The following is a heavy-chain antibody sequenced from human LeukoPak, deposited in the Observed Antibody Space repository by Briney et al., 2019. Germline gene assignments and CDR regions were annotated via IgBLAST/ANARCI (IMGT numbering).Heavy chain of an antibody. J-gene: IGHJ3*02. CDR3: ARTYSSSWYSAFDI. D-gene: IGHD6-13*01. CDR2: IYDSGST. Sequence: SETLSLTCTVSGVSISSYYWSWIRQPPGKGLEWIAYIYDSGSTNYNPSLKSRVAISVDTSKNQFSLKLRSVTAADTAVYYCARTYSSSWYSAFDIWGQGTKVTVSS. V-gene: IGHV4-59*08. CDR1: GVSISSYY.